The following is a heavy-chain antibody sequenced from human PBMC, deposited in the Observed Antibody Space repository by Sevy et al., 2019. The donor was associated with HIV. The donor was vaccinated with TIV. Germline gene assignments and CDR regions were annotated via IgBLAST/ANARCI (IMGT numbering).Heavy chain of an antibody. J-gene: IGHJ4*01. CDR1: GFSFSSSS. CDR3: ARDYSGSYYRFDL. D-gene: IGHD1-26*01. CDR2: ITRDGKTK. V-gene: IGHV3-48*02. Sequence: GGSLRLSCAASGFSFSSSSMNWLRQAPGKGLEWLAYITRDGKTKYYADFAKGRFTISRDNAQNSLFLQLNSLRDDDTAVYYCARDYSGSYYRFDLWGHGTLVTVSS.